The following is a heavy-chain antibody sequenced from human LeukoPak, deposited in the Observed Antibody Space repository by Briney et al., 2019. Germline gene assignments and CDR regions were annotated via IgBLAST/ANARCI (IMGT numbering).Heavy chain of an antibody. J-gene: IGHJ4*02. CDR3: ASYSREFYDSSGYYYRSYFDY. D-gene: IGHD3-22*01. CDR1: GGTFSSYA. Sequence: SVKVSCKASGGTFSSYAISWVRQAPGQGLEWMGGIIPTFGTANYAQKFQGRVTVTADESTSTAYMELSSLRSEDTAVYYCASYSREFYDSSGYYYRSYFDYWGQGTLVTVSS. CDR2: IIPTFGTA. V-gene: IGHV1-69*13.